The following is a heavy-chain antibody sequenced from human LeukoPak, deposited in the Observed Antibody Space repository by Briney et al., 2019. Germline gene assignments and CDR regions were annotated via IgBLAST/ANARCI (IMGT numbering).Heavy chain of an antibody. Sequence: PSETLSLTCAVYGGSFSGYYWSWIRQPPGKGLEWIGEINHSGSTNYNPSLKSRVTISVDTSKNQFSLKLTSVTAADTAVYYCVRGVQATGPFDYWGQGTLVTVSS. CDR2: INHSGST. D-gene: IGHD1-1*01. J-gene: IGHJ4*02. CDR1: GGSFSGYY. CDR3: VRGVQATGPFDY. V-gene: IGHV4-34*01.